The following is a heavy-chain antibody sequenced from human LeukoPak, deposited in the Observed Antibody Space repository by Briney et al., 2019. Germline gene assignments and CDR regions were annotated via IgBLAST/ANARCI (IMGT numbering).Heavy chain of an antibody. CDR3: ARVSTYGDYDWFDP. D-gene: IGHD4-17*01. V-gene: IGHV1-2*02. CDR2: INPNSGGT. Sequence: GASVKVSCKASGYTFTGYYMHWVRQAPGQGLEWMGWINPNSGGTNYAQKFQGRVTMTTDTSTSTAYMELRSLRSDDTAVYYCARVSTYGDYDWFDPWGQGTLVTVSS. CDR1: GYTFTGYY. J-gene: IGHJ5*02.